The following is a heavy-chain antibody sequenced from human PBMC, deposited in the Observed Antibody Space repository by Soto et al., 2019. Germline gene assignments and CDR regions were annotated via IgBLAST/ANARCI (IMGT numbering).Heavy chain of an antibody. CDR2: IIPIFGTA. Sequence: QVQLVQSGAEVKKPGSSVKVSCKASGGTFSSYAISWVRQAPGQGLEWMGGIIPIFGTANYAQKFQGRVTISADESTSTAYMELSSLRSEDTGVYYCARDWSRFGELDDAFDIWGQGTMVTVSS. J-gene: IGHJ3*02. CDR1: GGTFSSYA. D-gene: IGHD3-10*01. V-gene: IGHV1-69*12. CDR3: ARDWSRFGELDDAFDI.